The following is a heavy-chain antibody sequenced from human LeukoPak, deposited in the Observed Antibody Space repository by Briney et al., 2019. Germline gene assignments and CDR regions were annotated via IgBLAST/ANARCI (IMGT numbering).Heavy chain of an antibody. Sequence: GASVKVSCKASGYTFTGYYMHWVRQAPGQGLEWMGWINPNSGGTNYAQKFQGRVTMTRDTSISTAYMERSRLRSDDTAVYYCARVGRFLVGATSWFDPWGQGTLVTVSS. J-gene: IGHJ5*02. CDR1: GYTFTGYY. V-gene: IGHV1-2*02. CDR3: ARVGRFLVGATSWFDP. D-gene: IGHD1-26*01. CDR2: INPNSGGT.